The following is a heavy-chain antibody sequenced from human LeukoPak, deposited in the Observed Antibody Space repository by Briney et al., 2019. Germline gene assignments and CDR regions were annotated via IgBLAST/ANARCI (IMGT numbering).Heavy chain of an antibody. CDR1: GYTFTGYY. CDR3: ARENVDTAIPY. J-gene: IGHJ4*02. D-gene: IGHD5-18*01. CDR2: INPSGGST. Sequence: GASVKVSCKASGYTFTGYYMHWVRQAPGQGLEWMGIINPSGGSTSYAQKFQGRVTMTRDTSTSTVYMELSSLRSEDTAVYYCARENVDTAIPYWGQGTLVTVSS. V-gene: IGHV1-46*01.